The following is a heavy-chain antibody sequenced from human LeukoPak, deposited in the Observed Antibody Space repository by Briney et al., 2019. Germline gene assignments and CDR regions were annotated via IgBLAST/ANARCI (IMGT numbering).Heavy chain of an antibody. V-gene: IGHV4-59*11. Sequence: SETLSLTCNVSGESISSHYWSWTRQSPGKGLEWIGYITNSGTTKFNPSLKSRVTISRDTSKNQISLRLTSVTAADTAVYYCARVGDLNSYGFTLFDYWGQGTLVTVSS. CDR3: ARVGDLNSYGFTLFDY. CDR1: GESISSHY. J-gene: IGHJ4*02. CDR2: ITNSGTT. D-gene: IGHD5-18*01.